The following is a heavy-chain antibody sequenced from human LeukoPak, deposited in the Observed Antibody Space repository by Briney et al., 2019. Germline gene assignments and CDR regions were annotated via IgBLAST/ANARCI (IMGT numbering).Heavy chain of an antibody. CDR1: DGSISSYY. CDR2: IYDSGST. J-gene: IGHJ4*02. Sequence: SETLSLTCTVSDGSISSYYWSWLRQPPGKGLGWIGHIYDSGSTNYNPSLKSRVTISVDTSKNQFSLKLSSVTAADTAVYYCAREFSWSGFFDYWGQGTLVTVSS. D-gene: IGHD3-3*01. V-gene: IGHV4-59*01. CDR3: AREFSWSGFFDY.